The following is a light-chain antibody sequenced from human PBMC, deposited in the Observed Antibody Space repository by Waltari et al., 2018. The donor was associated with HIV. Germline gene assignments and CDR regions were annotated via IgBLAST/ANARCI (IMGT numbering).Light chain of an antibody. CDR1: SSNIGSNY. Sequence: QSVLTQPPSASGTPGQRVTISCSGSSSNIGSNYVYWYQQLPGTTPKLLIYRNNQRPSAVPDRFSVSKSGTSSSLAISGLRSEDEADYYCAAWDDSLSGWVFGGGTKLTVL. CDR2: RNN. CDR3: AAWDDSLSGWV. J-gene: IGLJ3*02. V-gene: IGLV1-47*01.